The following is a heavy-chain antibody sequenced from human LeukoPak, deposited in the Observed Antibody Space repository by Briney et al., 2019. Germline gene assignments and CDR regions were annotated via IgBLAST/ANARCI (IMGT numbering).Heavy chain of an antibody. V-gene: IGHV1-18*01. CDR3: ARGQEYYYYGMDV. CDR1: GYTFTSYG. J-gene: IGHJ6*02. CDR2: ISAYNGNT. Sequence: SVRVSCKASGYTFTSYGISWVRQAPGQGREWMGWISAYNGNTNYAQTLQGRVTMTTDTSTSTAYMELRSLRSDDTAVYYCARGQEYYYYGMDVWGQGTTVTVSS.